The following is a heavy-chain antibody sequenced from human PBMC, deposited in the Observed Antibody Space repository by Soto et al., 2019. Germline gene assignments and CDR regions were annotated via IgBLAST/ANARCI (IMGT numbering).Heavy chain of an antibody. CDR3: AHLEEGFDY. Sequence: QITLKESGPTLVKPTQTLTLTCTFSGFSLSTSGVGVGWIRQPPGKALEWLALIYWDDDTRYSPSLKSSLTITKDTSKNPVVLTMTNMDPVDTAPYYCAHLEEGFDYWGQGTLVTVSS. V-gene: IGHV2-5*02. J-gene: IGHJ4*02. CDR1: GFSLSTSGVG. CDR2: IYWDDDT.